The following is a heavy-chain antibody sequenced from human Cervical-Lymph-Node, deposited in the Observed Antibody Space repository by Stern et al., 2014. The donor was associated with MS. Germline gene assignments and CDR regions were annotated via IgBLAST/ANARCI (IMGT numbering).Heavy chain of an antibody. CDR3: ARSEVVTAYFDY. V-gene: IGHV4-61*02. D-gene: IGHD2-21*02. CDR2: IYTSGST. CDR1: GGSISSTVYY. J-gene: IGHJ4*02. Sequence: QLQESGPGLVKPSQSLSLTCTVSGGSISSTVYYWSWIRQPAGKGLEWIGRIYTSGSTNYNPSLKSRVTISVDKSKNQFSLHLSSVTAADTAVYYCARSEVVTAYFDYWGQGTLVTVSS.